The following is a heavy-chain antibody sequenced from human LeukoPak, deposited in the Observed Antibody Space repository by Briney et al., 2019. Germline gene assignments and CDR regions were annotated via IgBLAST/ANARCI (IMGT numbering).Heavy chain of an antibody. CDR3: ARDNSNLDY. V-gene: IGHV3-11*04. CDR2: ISSSGSTI. Sequence: PGGSLRLSCAASGFTFSTSAMSWIRQAPGKGLEWVSYISSSGSTICYADSLKGRFTISRDNAKNSLYLQMNSLRAEDTAVYYCARDNSNLDYWGQGTLVTVSS. CDR1: GFTFSTSA. J-gene: IGHJ4*02. D-gene: IGHD4-23*01.